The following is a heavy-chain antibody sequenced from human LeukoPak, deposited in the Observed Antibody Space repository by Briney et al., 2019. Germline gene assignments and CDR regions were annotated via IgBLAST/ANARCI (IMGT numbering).Heavy chain of an antibody. CDR3: ARQRGSYRSALDY. CDR1: GYSFSSYW. CDR2: IYPGDSDT. Sequence: ESLKIPCKGSGYSFSSYWIGWVRQMPGKGLEWMGIIYPGDSDTRYSPSFQGQVTISADKSISTVYLQWSSLKASDTAIFYCARQRGSYRSALDYWGQGTLFTVSS. D-gene: IGHD1-26*01. J-gene: IGHJ4*02. V-gene: IGHV5-51*01.